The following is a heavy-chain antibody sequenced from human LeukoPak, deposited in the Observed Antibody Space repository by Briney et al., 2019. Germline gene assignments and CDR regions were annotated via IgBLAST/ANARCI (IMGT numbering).Heavy chain of an antibody. Sequence: GGSLRLSCAASGFTVSSNYMSWVRQAPGQELEWVSVIYSGGSTYYADSVKGRFTISRDISKNTVYLQMNSLRAEDTAVYYCARTYGDYVYILGYWGQGTLVTVSS. CDR3: ARTYGDYVYILGY. CDR1: GFTVSSNY. V-gene: IGHV3-53*01. J-gene: IGHJ4*02. D-gene: IGHD4-17*01. CDR2: IYSGGST.